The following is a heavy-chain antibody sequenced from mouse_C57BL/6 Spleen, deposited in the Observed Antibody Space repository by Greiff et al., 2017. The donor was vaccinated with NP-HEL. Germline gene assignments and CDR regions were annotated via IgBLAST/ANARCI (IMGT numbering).Heavy chain of an antibody. CDR3: ARASTGTYSMDY. V-gene: IGHV5-4*03. CDR2: ISDGGSYT. Sequence: DVMLVESGGGLVKPGGSLKLSCAASGFTFSSYAMSWVRQTPEKRLEWVATISDGGSYTYYPDNVKGRLTISRDNAKNNLYQQMSHLKSEDTAMYYCARASTGTYSMDYWGQGTSVTVSS. J-gene: IGHJ4*01. CDR1: GFTFSSYA. D-gene: IGHD3-3*01.